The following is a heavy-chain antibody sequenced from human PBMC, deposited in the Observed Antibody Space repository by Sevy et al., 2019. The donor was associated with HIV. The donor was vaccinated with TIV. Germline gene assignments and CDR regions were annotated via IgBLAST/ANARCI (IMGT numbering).Heavy chain of an antibody. Sequence: SETLSLTCAVYGGSFSGYYWTWIRQPPGKGLEWIGEINHSGSTNYNPSLKSRVTISVDTSKNQFSLKLSSVTAADTAVYYCARGDSGGRGQYFDYWGQGTLVTVSS. CDR1: GGSFSGYY. CDR3: ARGDSGGRGQYFDY. J-gene: IGHJ4*02. D-gene: IGHD3-10*01. V-gene: IGHV4-34*01. CDR2: INHSGST.